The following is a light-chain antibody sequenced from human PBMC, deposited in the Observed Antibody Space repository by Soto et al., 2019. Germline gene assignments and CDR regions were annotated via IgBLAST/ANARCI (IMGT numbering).Light chain of an antibody. CDR3: QQMAT. J-gene: IGKJ1*01. CDR2: RAS. CDR1: QTISSS. V-gene: IGKV1-5*03. Sequence: DIQMTQSPSTLSASVGDRVTITCRASQTISSSLAWYQPKPGKAPKPLIYRASSLESGVPARFSGSGSGTEFTLTIISLQPDDFATYCGQQMATFGQGTKVESK.